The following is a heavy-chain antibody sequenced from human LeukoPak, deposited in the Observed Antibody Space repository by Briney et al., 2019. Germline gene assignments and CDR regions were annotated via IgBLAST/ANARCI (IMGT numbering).Heavy chain of an antibody. J-gene: IGHJ4*02. V-gene: IGHV4-4*07. CDR3: ARDLFVASSLFFDY. D-gene: IGHD6-13*01. Sequence: SETLSLTCTVSGGSISSYYWSWIRQPAGKGLEWLGRIYTSGSTNYNPSLKSRVTMSVDTSKNQFSLKLSSVTAADTAVYYCARDLFVASSLFFDYWGQGTLVTVSS. CDR1: GGSISSYY. CDR2: IYTSGST.